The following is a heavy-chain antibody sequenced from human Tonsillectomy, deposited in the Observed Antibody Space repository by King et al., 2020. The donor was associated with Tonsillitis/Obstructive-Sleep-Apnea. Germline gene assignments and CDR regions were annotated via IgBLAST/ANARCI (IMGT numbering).Heavy chain of an antibody. Sequence: VQLVQSGAEVKKPGASVKVSCKASGYTFTGYYMHWVRQAPGQGLEWMGWINPNSGGTNYAQKFQGWVTMTRDTSISTALMELRRLGSDDTAVYYCARAPLRTDYYYYYMDVWGKGTTVTVSS. D-gene: IGHD4-17*01. CDR1: GYTFTGYY. V-gene: IGHV1-2*04. CDR3: ARAPLRTDYYYYYMDV. CDR2: INPNSGGT. J-gene: IGHJ6*03.